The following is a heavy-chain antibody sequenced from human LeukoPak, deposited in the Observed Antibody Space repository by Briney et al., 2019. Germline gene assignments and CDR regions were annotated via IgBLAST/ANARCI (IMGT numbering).Heavy chain of an antibody. CDR2: IYTSGGT. D-gene: IGHD1-26*01. CDR1: LGSLSSYY. Sequence: SEALSVTPMVSLGSLSSYYWRWIRPPARRGVEWVGRIYTSGGTNYNPSLKSRVNMSVDTSKNQFSLKLSSVTAADTAVYYCARAVGATYYYYYYIDVWGKGTTVTVSS. CDR3: ARAVGATYYYYYYIDV. J-gene: IGHJ6*03. V-gene: IGHV4-4*07.